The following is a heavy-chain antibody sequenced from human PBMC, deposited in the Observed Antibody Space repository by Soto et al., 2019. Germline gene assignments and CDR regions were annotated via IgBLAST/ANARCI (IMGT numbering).Heavy chain of an antibody. CDR2: INHSRST. CDR3: ARARPPHCSGGSCYPHNWFDP. J-gene: IGHJ5*02. CDR1: GGSFSGYY. D-gene: IGHD2-15*01. Sequence: SETLSLTCAVYGGSFSGYYWSWIRQPPGKGLEWIGEINHSRSTNYNPSLKSRVTISVDTSKNQFSLKLSSVTAADTAVYYCARARPPHCSGGSCYPHNWFDPWGQGTLVTVSS. V-gene: IGHV4-34*01.